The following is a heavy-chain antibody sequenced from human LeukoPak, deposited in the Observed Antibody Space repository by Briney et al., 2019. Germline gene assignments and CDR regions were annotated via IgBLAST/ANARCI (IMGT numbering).Heavy chain of an antibody. CDR3: ARVIEGGYSYGSYYYYMDV. D-gene: IGHD5-18*01. CDR1: GGSFSGYY. J-gene: IGHJ6*03. CDR2: INHSGST. Sequence: SETLSLTCAVYGGSFSGYYWSWIRQPPGKGLEWIGEINHSGSTNYNTSLKSRVTISVDTSKNQFSLKLSSVTAADTAVYYCARVIEGGYSYGSYYYYMDVWGKGTTVTISS. V-gene: IGHV4-34*01.